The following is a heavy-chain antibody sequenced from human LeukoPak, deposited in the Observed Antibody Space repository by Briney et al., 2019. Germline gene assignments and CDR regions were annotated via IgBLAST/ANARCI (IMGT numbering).Heavy chain of an antibody. CDR2: IIPSLGIA. V-gene: IGHV1-69*04. CDR3: ARDGYYDSSGYWNY. D-gene: IGHD3-22*01. J-gene: IGHJ4*02. CDR1: GGTFSSYT. Sequence: SVKVFCNASGGTFSSYTISWVRQASGQGLEWMGSIIPSLGIAIYAQKFQGRVTITADKSTSTAYMELSSLRSEDTAVYYCARDGYYDSSGYWNYWRQGTLVTVSS.